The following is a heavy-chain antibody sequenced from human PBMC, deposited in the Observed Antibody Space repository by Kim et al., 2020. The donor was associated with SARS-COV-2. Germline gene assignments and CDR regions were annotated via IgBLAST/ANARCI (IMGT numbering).Heavy chain of an antibody. Sequence: GGSLRLSCAASGFTFSSYAMHWVRQAPGKGLEWVAVISYDGSNKYYADSVKGRFTISRDNSKNTLYLQMNSLRAEDTAVYYCARDLTYDYVWGSYRGFDYWGQGTLVTVSS. CDR3: ARDLTYDYVWGSYRGFDY. CDR2: ISYDGSNK. J-gene: IGHJ4*02. V-gene: IGHV3-30*04. CDR1: GFTFSSYA. D-gene: IGHD3-16*02.